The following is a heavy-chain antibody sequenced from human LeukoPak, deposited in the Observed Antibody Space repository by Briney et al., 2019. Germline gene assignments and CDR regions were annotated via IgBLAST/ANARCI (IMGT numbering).Heavy chain of an antibody. CDR2: ISSSSSYI. D-gene: IGHD3-22*01. CDR1: GFTFSSYS. Sequence: PGGSLRLSCTTSGFTFSSYSMNWVRQAPGKGLEWVSSISSSSSYIYYADSVKGRFTISRDNAKNSLYLQMNSLRAEDTAVYYCARDWWDYYDSSGPPKFGAFDIWGQGTMVTVSS. J-gene: IGHJ3*02. CDR3: ARDWWDYYDSSGPPKFGAFDI. V-gene: IGHV3-21*01.